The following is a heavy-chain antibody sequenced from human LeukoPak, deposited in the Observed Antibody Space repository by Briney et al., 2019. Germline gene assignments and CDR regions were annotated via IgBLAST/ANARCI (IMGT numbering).Heavy chain of an antibody. CDR3: ARGPIRGVPLRYFDY. V-gene: IGHV1-69*05. CDR2: IIPIFGTA. J-gene: IGHJ4*02. CDR1: GGTFSSYA. Sequence: SVKVSCKASGGTFSSYAISWVRQAPGQGLEWIGRIIPIFGTANYAQKFQGRVTITTDESTSTAYMELSGLRSEDTAVYYCARGPIRGVPLRYFDYWGQGTLVTVSS. D-gene: IGHD3-10*01.